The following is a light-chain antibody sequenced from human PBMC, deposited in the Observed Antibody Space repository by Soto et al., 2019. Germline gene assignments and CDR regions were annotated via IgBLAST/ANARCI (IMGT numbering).Light chain of an antibody. CDR3: AAWDDSLSGWV. J-gene: IGLJ3*02. Sequence: QSVLTQPPSASGTPGQRVTISCSGSSSNNGSHYVYWYQQLPGTAPKLLIYRNHQRPSGVPVRFSGSKSGTSASLAISGLRYEDEADYYCAAWDDSLSGWVVGGGTKLTVL. CDR2: RNH. CDR1: SSNNGSHY. V-gene: IGLV1-47*01.